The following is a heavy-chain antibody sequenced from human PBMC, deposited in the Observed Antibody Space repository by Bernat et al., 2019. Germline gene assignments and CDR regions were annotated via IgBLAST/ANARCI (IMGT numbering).Heavy chain of an antibody. CDR1: GFSLTTPGVG. V-gene: IGHV2-5*02. CDR2: IYWDDDK. J-gene: IGHJ5*02. CDR3: ARRPVAEVGKPPPNWFDP. Sequence: QITLKESGPTLLKPTQTLTLTCTFSGFSLTTPGVGVGWILQPPGKALEWLALIYWDDDKYYSPSLKRRLSITKDTSKNQVVLTVTNIDYLDTATYYCARRPVAEVGKPPPNWFDPWGQGTLVTVSS.